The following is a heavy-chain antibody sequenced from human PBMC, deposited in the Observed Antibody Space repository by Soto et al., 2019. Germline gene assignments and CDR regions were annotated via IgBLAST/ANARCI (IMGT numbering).Heavy chain of an antibody. Sequence: RASVKVSCKASGYTFTSYGISWVRQAPGQGLEWMGWISAYNGNTNYAQKLQGRVTMTTDTSTSTAYMELRSLRSDDTAVYYCARDPGDTAMVIWFDPWGQGTLVTVSS. J-gene: IGHJ5*02. CDR1: GYTFTSYG. V-gene: IGHV1-18*04. CDR3: ARDPGDTAMVIWFDP. D-gene: IGHD5-18*01. CDR2: ISAYNGNT.